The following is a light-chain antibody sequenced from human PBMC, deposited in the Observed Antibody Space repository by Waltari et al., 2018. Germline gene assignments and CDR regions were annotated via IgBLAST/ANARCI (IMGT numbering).Light chain of an antibody. Sequence: VLTQSPATLSLSPGDRATLSCRASQYIGDYLAWYHQKPGQAPRLLMSAASNRATGVPDRFSASGSGTDFTLTVSSLEPEDFAVYYCQNRRNWPLLTFGGGTKVEIK. CDR2: AAS. CDR1: QYIGDY. J-gene: IGKJ4*01. CDR3: QNRRNWPLLT. V-gene: IGKV3-11*01.